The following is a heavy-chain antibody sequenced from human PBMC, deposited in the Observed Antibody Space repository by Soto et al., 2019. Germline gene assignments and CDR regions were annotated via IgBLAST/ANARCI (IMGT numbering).Heavy chain of an antibody. Sequence: SETLSLTCFVSGGSISSGGYYWSWIRQHPGKGLKWIGYIYYSGITYYNPSLKSRVTISVDTSKNQFSIKLSSVTAADTAVYYCARAEGIAVAINWFDPWGQGTLVTVSS. CDR3: ARAEGIAVAINWFDP. V-gene: IGHV4-31*03. CDR2: IYYSGIT. D-gene: IGHD6-13*01. CDR1: GGSISSGGYY. J-gene: IGHJ5*02.